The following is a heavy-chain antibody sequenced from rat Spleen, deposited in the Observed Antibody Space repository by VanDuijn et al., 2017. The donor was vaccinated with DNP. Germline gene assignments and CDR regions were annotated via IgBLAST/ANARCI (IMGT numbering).Heavy chain of an antibody. D-gene: IGHD1-3*01. V-gene: IGHV5-31*01. CDR2: ITSSGGNT. J-gene: IGHJ1*01. CDR3: ARVFNHGSYWYFDF. CDR1: GFTFSNYW. Sequence: EVQLVESGGDLVQPGRSLKLSCVASGFTFSNYWMTWIRQVPGKGLEWVAFITSSGGNTYYPDSVKGRFTISRDNAKNTLYLQMNSLRSEDTATYYCARVFNHGSYWYFDFWGPGTMVTVSS.